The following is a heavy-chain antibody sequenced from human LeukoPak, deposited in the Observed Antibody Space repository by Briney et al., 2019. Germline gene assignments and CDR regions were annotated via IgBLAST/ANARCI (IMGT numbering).Heavy chain of an antibody. CDR3: AKAPGYSSSWYVPLLYYFDY. CDR2: IYHDGST. Sequence: SQTLSLTCIVSGGSTSSGGYYRSWIRQPPGKGLEWIGYIYHDGSTYYNPSLKSRVTISVDKSKNQFSLKLSSVTAADTAVYYCAKAPGYSSSWYVPLLYYFDYWGQGTLVTVSS. D-gene: IGHD6-13*01. V-gene: IGHV4-30-2*01. J-gene: IGHJ4*02. CDR1: GGSTSSGGYY.